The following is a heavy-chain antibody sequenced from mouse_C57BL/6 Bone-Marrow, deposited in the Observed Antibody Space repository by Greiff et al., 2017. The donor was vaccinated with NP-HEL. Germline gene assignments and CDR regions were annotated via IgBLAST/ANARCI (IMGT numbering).Heavy chain of an antibody. V-gene: IGHV1-64*01. D-gene: IGHD1-1*01. CDR2: IHPNSGST. CDR1: GYTFTSYW. Sequence: QVQLQQSGAELVKPGASVKLSCKASGYTFTSYWMHWVKQRPGQGLEWIGMIHPNSGSTNYNEKFKSKATLTVDKSSSTAYMQLSSLTSEDSAVYYCAKGTVVPYYFDYWGQGTTLTVSS. J-gene: IGHJ2*01. CDR3: AKGTVVPYYFDY.